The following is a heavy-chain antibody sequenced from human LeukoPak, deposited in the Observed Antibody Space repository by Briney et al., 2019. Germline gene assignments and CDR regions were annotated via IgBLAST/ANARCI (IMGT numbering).Heavy chain of an antibody. CDR2: IWFDGIKK. CDR3: ASDSYSPEYFQH. Sequence: GGSLRLSCAASGFTFSNYGMHWVRQVPGKGLEWVAAIWFDGIKKYYADSVKGRLTISRDNSKNTLYLQVNSLRAEDTAVYYCASDSYSPEYFQHWGQGTLVTVSS. CDR1: GFTFSNYG. D-gene: IGHD2-15*01. J-gene: IGHJ1*01. V-gene: IGHV3-33*01.